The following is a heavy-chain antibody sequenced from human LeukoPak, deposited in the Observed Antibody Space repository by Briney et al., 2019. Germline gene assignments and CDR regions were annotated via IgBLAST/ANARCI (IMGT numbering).Heavy chain of an antibody. J-gene: IGHJ4*02. V-gene: IGHV1-2*02. CDR2: INPNSGGT. D-gene: IGHD3-22*01. CDR1: GYTFTGYY. Sequence: PGASVKVSCKASGYTFTGYYMHWVRRAPGQGLEWMGWINPNSGGTNYAQKFQGRVTMTRDTSISTAYMELSRLRSDDTAVYYCAREYYDSSGYHFDYWGQGTLVTVSS. CDR3: AREYYDSSGYHFDY.